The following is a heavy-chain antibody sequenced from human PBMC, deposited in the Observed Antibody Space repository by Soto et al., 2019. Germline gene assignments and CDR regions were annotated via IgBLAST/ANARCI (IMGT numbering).Heavy chain of an antibody. D-gene: IGHD3-10*01. Sequence: QVQLVESGGGVVQPGRSVRLSCAASGFSLSSFGVHWVRQAPGKGLEWVAVIWNNGNNRRYGDPVRGRFTVSSDNSENTVYLKMNSLRVGDTAMYYCARDRELGRTSPYFDFWGQGALVTVSS. CDR2: IWNNGNNR. V-gene: IGHV3-33*01. CDR3: ARDRELGRTSPYFDF. J-gene: IGHJ4*02. CDR1: GFSLSSFG.